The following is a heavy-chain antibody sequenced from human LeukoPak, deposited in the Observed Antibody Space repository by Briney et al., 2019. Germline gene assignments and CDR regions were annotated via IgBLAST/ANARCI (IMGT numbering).Heavy chain of an antibody. V-gene: IGHV3-48*01. Sequence: GGSLRLSCAASGFTFSSYSMNWVRQAPGKGLEWVSYISSSSSTIYYADSVKGRFTISRDNAKNSLYLQMNSLRAEDTAVYYCARDEYSSSTYYFDYWGQGTLVTVSS. J-gene: IGHJ4*02. D-gene: IGHD6-6*01. CDR1: GFTFSSYS. CDR3: ARDEYSSSTYYFDY. CDR2: ISSSSSTI.